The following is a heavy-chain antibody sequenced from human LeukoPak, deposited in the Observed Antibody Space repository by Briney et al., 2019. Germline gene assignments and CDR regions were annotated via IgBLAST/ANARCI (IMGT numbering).Heavy chain of an antibody. CDR3: TREGYYDFWSGYSLFDY. V-gene: IGHV3-49*03. CDR1: GFTFGDYA. D-gene: IGHD3-3*01. J-gene: IGHJ4*02. Sequence: PGGSLRLSCTASGFTFGDYAMSWFRQAPGKGLEWVGFTRSKAYGGTTEYAASVKGRFTISRDDSKSIAYLQMNSLKTEDTAVYYCTREGYYDFWSGYSLFDYWGQGTLVTVSS. CDR2: TRSKAYGGTT.